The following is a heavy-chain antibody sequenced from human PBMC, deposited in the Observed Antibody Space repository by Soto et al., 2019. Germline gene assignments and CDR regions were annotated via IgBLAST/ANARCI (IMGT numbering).Heavy chain of an antibody. D-gene: IGHD1-26*01. CDR3: ARGEQYSGRIFDY. CDR1: GDSVSSNSAG. Sequence: QVQLQQSGPGLVKPSQTLSLTCAITGDSVSSNSAGWSWVRQSPSRGLEWLGSTYYRSKWYYEYAVSVRGRITINPDTSKNQYSLQLNSVTPEDTAVYFCARGEQYSGRIFDYWGQGTLVTVSS. CDR2: TYYRSKWYY. J-gene: IGHJ4*01. V-gene: IGHV6-1*01.